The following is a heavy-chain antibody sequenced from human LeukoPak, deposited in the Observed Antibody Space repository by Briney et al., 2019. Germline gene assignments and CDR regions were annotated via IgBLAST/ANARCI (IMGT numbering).Heavy chain of an antibody. V-gene: IGHV4-59*13. D-gene: IGHD3-10*01. CDR2: ISYIGCA. Sequence: SETLSLTCTVSGGSISSYYWSWIRQPPEKGLEWIGYISYIGCANYNPSLKSRVTISLDTSKNHFSLKLSSVTAADTAVYYCARVVAYFHSGNYFDYWGQGTLVTVSS. CDR3: ARVVAYFHSGNYFDY. CDR1: GGSISSYY. J-gene: IGHJ4*02.